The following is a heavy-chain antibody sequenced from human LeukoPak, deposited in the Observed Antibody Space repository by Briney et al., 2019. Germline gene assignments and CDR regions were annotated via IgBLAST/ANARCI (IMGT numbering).Heavy chain of an antibody. CDR2: ISSSSSYI. CDR1: GFTFSSYS. V-gene: IGHV3-21*01. CDR3: ARLQPYYYDSSGYSFDY. D-gene: IGHD3-22*01. J-gene: IGHJ4*02. Sequence: GGSLRLSCAASGFTFSSYSMNWVRQAPGKALEWVSSISSSSSYIYYADSVKGRFTISRDNAKNSLYLQMNSLRAEDTAVYYCARLQPYYYDSSGYSFDYWGQGTLVTVSS.